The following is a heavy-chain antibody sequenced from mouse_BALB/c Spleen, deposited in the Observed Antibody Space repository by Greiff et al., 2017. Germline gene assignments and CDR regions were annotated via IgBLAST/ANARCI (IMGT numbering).Heavy chain of an antibody. V-gene: IGHV1-54*01. CDR3: ARGDDYYAMDY. CDR1: GYAFTNYL. Sequence: VQLQQSGAELVRPGTSVKVSCKASGYAFTNYLIEWVKQRPGQGLEWIGVINPGSGGTNYNEKFKGKATLTADKSSSTAYMELSSLTSDDSAVFFCARGDDYYAMDYWGRGTSVTVSS. CDR2: INPGSGGT. J-gene: IGHJ4*01.